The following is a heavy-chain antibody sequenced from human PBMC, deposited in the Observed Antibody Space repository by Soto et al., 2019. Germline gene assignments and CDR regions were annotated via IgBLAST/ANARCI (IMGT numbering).Heavy chain of an antibody. J-gene: IGHJ5*02. Sequence: ASVKVSCKASGYTFTGYYVHWVRQAPGQGLEWMGWINPNSGGTNYAQKFQGRVTMTRDTSISTAYMELSRLRSDDTAVYYCTPLAIIAAAGTGGPAQFDPWGQGTLVTVSS. CDR1: GYTFTGYY. V-gene: IGHV1-2*02. CDR2: INPNSGGT. CDR3: TPLAIIAAAGTGGPAQFDP. D-gene: IGHD6-13*01.